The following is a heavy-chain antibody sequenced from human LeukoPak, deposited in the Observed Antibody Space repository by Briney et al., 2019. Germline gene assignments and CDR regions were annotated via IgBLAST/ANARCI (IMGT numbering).Heavy chain of an antibody. CDR2: IYTSGST. CDR3: ARRRERRGGAFDI. D-gene: IGHD3-10*01. Sequence: SETLSLTCTVSGGSISSGSYYWSWIRQPAGKGLEWIGRIYTSGSTNYNPSLKSRVTISVDTSKNQFSLKLSSVTAADTAVYYCARRRERRGGAFDIWGQGTMVTVSS. J-gene: IGHJ3*02. CDR1: GGSISSGSYY. V-gene: IGHV4-61*02.